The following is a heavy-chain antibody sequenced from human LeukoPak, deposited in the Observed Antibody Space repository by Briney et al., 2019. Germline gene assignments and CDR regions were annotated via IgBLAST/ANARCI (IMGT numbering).Heavy chain of an antibody. CDR2: ISGSGGST. CDR3: AKAPTGIAAAGAVFDI. D-gene: IGHD6-13*01. J-gene: IGHJ3*02. Sequence: GGSLRLACAASGFTFSSYAMGWVRQAPGKGLEWVSAISGSGGSTYYADSVKGRFTISRENSKNTLYLQMNSLRAEDTAVYYCAKAPTGIAAAGAVFDIWGQGTMVTVSS. V-gene: IGHV3-23*01. CDR1: GFTFSSYA.